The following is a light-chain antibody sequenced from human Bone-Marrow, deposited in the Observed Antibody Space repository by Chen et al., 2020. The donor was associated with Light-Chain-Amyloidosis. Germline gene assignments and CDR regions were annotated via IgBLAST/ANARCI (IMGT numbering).Light chain of an antibody. V-gene: IGLV3-21*02. CDR3: QVWDRSSDRPV. Sequence: SYVLTQPSSVSVAPGQTATIACGGNNIGSTSVHWYQQTTGQAPLLVVYDDSDRPSGIPERLSGSNYGNTATLTISRVEAGDEADYYCQVWDRSSDRPVFGGGTKLTVL. J-gene: IGLJ3*02. CDR2: DDS. CDR1: NIGSTS.